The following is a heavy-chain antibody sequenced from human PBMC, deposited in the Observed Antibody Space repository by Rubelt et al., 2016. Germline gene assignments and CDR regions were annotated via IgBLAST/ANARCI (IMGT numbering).Heavy chain of an antibody. Sequence: EVQLVESGGGLVQPGRSLRLSCTASGFTFRNFAMSWVRQAPGKGLEWVSGISGSGGSTYYADSVKGRFTISRDNAKNSLYRQMNGRRAEDTAVYFCASWFFRVDYWGQGTLVTVSS. D-gene: IGHD3-10*01. CDR3: ASWFFRVDY. CDR1: GFTFRNFA. CDR2: ISGSGGST. J-gene: IGHJ4*02. V-gene: IGHV3-23*04.